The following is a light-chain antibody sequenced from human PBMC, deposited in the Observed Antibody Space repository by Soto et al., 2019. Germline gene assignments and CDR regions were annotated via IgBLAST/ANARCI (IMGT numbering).Light chain of an antibody. J-gene: IGKJ5*01. CDR2: DAS. CDR3: QQRSNWLIT. V-gene: IGKV3-11*01. Sequence: EILFTQSPATLSLSPGERATLSCRASQSVSSYLAWYQQKPGQPPRLLIYDASNRDTGIPARFSGSGSGTDFTLTISRLEPEDFSVYYCQQRSNWLITFGQGTRLEIK. CDR1: QSVSSY.